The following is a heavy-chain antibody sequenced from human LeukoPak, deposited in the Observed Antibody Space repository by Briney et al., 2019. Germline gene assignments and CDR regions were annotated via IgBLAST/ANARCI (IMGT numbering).Heavy chain of an antibody. D-gene: IGHD1-26*01. Sequence: SETLSLTCTVSGGSISSYYWSWIRQPPGKGLEWIGEINHSGSTNYNPSLKSRVTISVDTSKNQFSLKLSSVTAADTAVYYCARAGATWSVDYWGQGTLVTVSS. J-gene: IGHJ4*02. CDR2: INHSGST. CDR3: ARAGATWSVDY. CDR1: GGSISSYY. V-gene: IGHV4-34*01.